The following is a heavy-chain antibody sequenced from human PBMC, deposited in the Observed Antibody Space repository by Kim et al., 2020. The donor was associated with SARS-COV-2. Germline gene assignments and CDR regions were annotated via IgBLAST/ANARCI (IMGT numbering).Heavy chain of an antibody. CDR3: ARLGSMVRGVITSDYYGMDV. CDR2: MNPNSGNT. V-gene: IGHV1-8*01. CDR1: GYTFTSYD. Sequence: ASVKVSCKASGYTFTSYDINWVRQATGQGLEWMGWMNPNSGNTGYAQKFQGRVTMTRNTSISTAYMELSSLRSEDTAVYYCARLGSMVRGVITSDYYGMDVWGQGTTVTVSS. J-gene: IGHJ6*02. D-gene: IGHD3-10*01.